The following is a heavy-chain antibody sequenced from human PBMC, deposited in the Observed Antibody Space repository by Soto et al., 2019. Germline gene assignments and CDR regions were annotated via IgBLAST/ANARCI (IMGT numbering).Heavy chain of an antibody. D-gene: IGHD3-16*01. V-gene: IGHV4-59*01. CDR2: IYYSGST. CDR3: ARDQVLYDAFDI. J-gene: IGHJ3*02. Sequence: QVQLQESGPGLVKPSETLSLMCTVSGGSISSYYWSWIRQPPGKGLEWIGYIYYSGSTNYNPSLKRRVTISVDTSKNQFSLKLSSVTAADPAVYYCARDQVLYDAFDIWGQGTMVTVSS. CDR1: GGSISSYY.